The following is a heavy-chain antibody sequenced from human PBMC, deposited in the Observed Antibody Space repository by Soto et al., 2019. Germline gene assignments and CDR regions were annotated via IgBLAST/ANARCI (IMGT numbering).Heavy chain of an antibody. J-gene: IGHJ4*02. D-gene: IGHD3-22*01. CDR1: GFTFSDYY. CDR2: ISSSSSYT. CDR3: ARDVYAGYYDSSVDY. V-gene: IGHV3-11*06. Sequence: VGSLRLSCAASGFTFSDYYMSWIRQAPGKGLEWVSYISSSSSYTNYADSVKGRFTISRDNAKNSLYLQMNSLRAEDTAVYYCARDVYAGYYDSSVDYWGQGTLVTVSS.